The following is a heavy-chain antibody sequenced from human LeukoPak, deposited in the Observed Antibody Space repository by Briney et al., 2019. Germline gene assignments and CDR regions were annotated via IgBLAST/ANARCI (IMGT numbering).Heavy chain of an antibody. CDR2: ISSSKRYI. Sequence: PGGSLSLSCAASGFIFSSYSMNCVRQAPGKGVAWVSSISSSKRYIYYADSVKSRFTISGDNAKNSLYLQMNSLRAEDTAVYYCAREVDFDWLLSYYFDYWGQGTLVTVSS. D-gene: IGHD3-9*01. CDR3: AREVDFDWLLSYYFDY. CDR1: GFIFSSYS. V-gene: IGHV3-21*01. J-gene: IGHJ4*02.